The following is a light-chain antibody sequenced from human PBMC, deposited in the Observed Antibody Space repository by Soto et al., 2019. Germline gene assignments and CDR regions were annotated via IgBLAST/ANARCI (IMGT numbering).Light chain of an antibody. Sequence: EFVLTQSPGTLSLSPGERATLSCRASQTVRNNYLAWYQQKPGQAPRLLIYGASSRATGIPDRFSGSGSGTDFTLTISRLEPEDFAVYYCQQFATSPWTFGQGTKVDI. CDR2: GAS. CDR1: QTVRNNY. V-gene: IGKV3-20*01. CDR3: QQFATSPWT. J-gene: IGKJ1*01.